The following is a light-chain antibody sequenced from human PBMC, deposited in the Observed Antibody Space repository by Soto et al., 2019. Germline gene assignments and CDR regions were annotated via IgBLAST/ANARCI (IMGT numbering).Light chain of an antibody. CDR2: GAS. J-gene: IGKJ5*01. V-gene: IGKV3D-20*02. CDR3: QQSSNWPPIT. Sequence: PGERATLSCRASQSVSSSSLAWYQQKPGHAPRLLIYGASNRATGIPDRFSGSGSGTDFTLTISRLEPEDFAVYYCQQSSNWPPITFGQGTRLEIK. CDR1: QSVSSSS.